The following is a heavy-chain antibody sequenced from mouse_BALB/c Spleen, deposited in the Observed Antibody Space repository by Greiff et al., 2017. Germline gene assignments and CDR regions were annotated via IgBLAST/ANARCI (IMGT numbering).Heavy chain of an antibody. CDR2: ISYDGSN. CDR1: GYSITSGYY. CDR3: ARAGNYGSFAY. D-gene: IGHD1-2*01. J-gene: IGHJ3*01. Sequence: DVQLQESGPGLVKPSQSLSLTCSVTGYSITSGYYWYWIRQFPGNKLEWMGYISYDGSNNYNPSLKNRTSVTRDTSKNQFFLKLNPVTTEDTATYYCARAGNYGSFAYWGQGTLVTVSA. V-gene: IGHV3-6*02.